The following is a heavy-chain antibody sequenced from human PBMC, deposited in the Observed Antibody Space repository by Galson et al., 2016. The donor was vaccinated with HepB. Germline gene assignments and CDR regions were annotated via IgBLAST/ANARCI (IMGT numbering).Heavy chain of an antibody. Sequence: SLRLSCAASGFTFTSYDIHWVRQAPGKGLEWVALIWHDGSKKYYADSVKGRFTISRDNSKNTLYLQMNSLRAEDTAVYYCARDVRERYCSGASCYSEYYFDYWGQGTLVTVSS. CDR3: ARDVRERYCSGASCYSEYYFDY. CDR2: IWHDGSKK. V-gene: IGHV3-33*01. J-gene: IGHJ4*02. CDR1: GFTFTSYD. D-gene: IGHD2-15*01.